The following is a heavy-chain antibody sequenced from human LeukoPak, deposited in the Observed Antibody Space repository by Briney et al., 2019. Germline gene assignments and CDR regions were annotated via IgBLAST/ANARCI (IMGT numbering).Heavy chain of an antibody. CDR1: GFTFSSYA. V-gene: IGHV3-23*01. D-gene: IGHD3-9*01. J-gene: IGHJ4*02. Sequence: GGSLRLSCAASGFTFSSYAMSWVRQAPGKGLEWVSAISGRGGSTYYADSVKGRFTIYRDNSKNTLYLQMNSLRAEDTAVYYCAKTYYDILTGYYPFDYWGQGTLVTVSS. CDR3: AKTYYDILTGYYPFDY. CDR2: ISGRGGST.